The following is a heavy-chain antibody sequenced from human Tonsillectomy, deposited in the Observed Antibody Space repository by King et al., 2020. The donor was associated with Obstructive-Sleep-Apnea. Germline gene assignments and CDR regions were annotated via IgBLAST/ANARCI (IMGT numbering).Heavy chain of an antibody. CDR3: ARQRPPTLIWFGESPPGGMDV. J-gene: IGHJ6*02. CDR2: IYYSGST. V-gene: IGHV4-39*01. CDR1: GGSISSSSYY. Sequence: QLQESGPGLVKPSETLSLTCSVSGGSISSSSYYWGWIRQPPGKGLEWIGSIYYSGSTYYNPSLKSRVTISVDTSKNQFSLKLSSVTAADTAVYYCARQRPPTLIWFGESPPGGMDVWGQGTTVTVSS. D-gene: IGHD3-10*01.